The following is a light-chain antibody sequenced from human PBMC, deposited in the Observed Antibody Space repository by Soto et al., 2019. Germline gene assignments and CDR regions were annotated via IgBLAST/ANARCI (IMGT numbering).Light chain of an antibody. CDR1: ESMSNC. Sequence: DIQMTQSPSTLAASLGDRVTITCRASESMSNCLAWYQQKPGKAPKLLISGASSLQSGVPSRFRGSASGTEFTLTISSLQPDDIETYYCQHYNSYSEAFGQGTKVDIK. V-gene: IGKV1-5*01. J-gene: IGKJ1*01. CDR2: GAS. CDR3: QHYNSYSEA.